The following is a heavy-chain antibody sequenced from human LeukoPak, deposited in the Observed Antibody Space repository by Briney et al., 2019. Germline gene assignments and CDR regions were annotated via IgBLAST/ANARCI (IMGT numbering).Heavy chain of an antibody. D-gene: IGHD3-22*01. Sequence: ASVKVSCKASGYTFTGYYMHWVRRAPGQGLEWMGIIDPSVGTTTYAQKLQGRLTMTRDTSTSTVYMELSGLRSEDTALYYCARAFYDSSGYYYAGVLDYWGQGTLVTVSS. CDR2: IDPSVGTT. J-gene: IGHJ4*02. CDR3: ARAFYDSSGYYYAGVLDY. CDR1: GYTFTGYY. V-gene: IGHV1-46*04.